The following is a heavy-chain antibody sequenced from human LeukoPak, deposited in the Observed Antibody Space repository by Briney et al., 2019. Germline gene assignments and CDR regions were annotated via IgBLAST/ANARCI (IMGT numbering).Heavy chain of an antibody. CDR3: ARGGGYSYGYWHY. J-gene: IGHJ4*02. V-gene: IGHV4-34*01. CDR2: INHSGST. Sequence: SETLSLTCAVYGGSFSGYYWSWTRQPPGKGLEWIGEINHSGSTNYNPSLKSRVTISVDTSKNQFSLKLSSVTDADTAVYYCARGGGYSYGYWHYWGQGTLVTVSS. CDR1: GGSFSGYY. D-gene: IGHD5-18*01.